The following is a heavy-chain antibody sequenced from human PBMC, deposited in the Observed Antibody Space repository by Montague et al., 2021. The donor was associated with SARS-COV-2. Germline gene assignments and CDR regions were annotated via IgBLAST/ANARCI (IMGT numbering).Heavy chain of an antibody. J-gene: IGHJ3*02. Sequence: SETLSLTCTVSGASVGSSDWGWIRQSPGKGLEWIGYFYSVGSTDYNPSLKSRVSISRDASKSQFSLKVRSVTAADTAVYYCASETMTADAFDIWGQGTMVTVSS. D-gene: IGHD1-14*01. V-gene: IGHV4-59*02. CDR1: GASVGSSD. CDR2: FYSVGST. CDR3: ASETMTADAFDI.